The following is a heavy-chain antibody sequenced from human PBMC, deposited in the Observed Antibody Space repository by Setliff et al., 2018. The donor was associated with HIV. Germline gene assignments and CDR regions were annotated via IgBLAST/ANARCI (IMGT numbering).Heavy chain of an antibody. J-gene: IGHJ4*02. CDR2: IYYSGST. Sequence: SETLSLTCTVSGGSISSGFYYWTWIRQHPGKGLEWIGYIYYSGSTYYNPSLKSRVTISVDTSKNQFSLKLSSVTAADTAVYFCARDRALRFSRSPSFYYFDSWGQGALVTVSS. CDR1: GGSISSGFYY. D-gene: IGHD3-3*02. V-gene: IGHV4-31*03. CDR3: ARDRALRFSRSPSFYYFDS.